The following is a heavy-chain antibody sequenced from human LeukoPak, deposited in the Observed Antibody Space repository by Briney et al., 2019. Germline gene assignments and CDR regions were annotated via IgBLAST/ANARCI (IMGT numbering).Heavy chain of an antibody. CDR2: IKEDGTEK. J-gene: IGHJ4*02. D-gene: IGHD1-1*01. Sequence: GGSLRLSCAGSGFTFSDFWMTRVRQTPGKGLEWVANIKEDGTEKNLVDSVKGRFTISRDNTKNLLFLEMNNLRGDDTAIYYCVRESRPGGAMGLYHNLDYWGQGTLVAVSS. CDR1: GFTFSDFW. V-gene: IGHV3-7*01. CDR3: VRESRPGGAMGLYHNLDY.